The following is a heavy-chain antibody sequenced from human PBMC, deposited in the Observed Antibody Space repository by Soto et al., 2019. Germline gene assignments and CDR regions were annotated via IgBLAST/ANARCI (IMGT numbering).Heavy chain of an antibody. J-gene: IGHJ4*02. V-gene: IGHV4-31*03. D-gene: IGHD4-17*01. CDR1: GGSISSGGYY. Sequence: SETLSLTCPVSGGSISSGGYYWSWIRQHPGKGLEWIGYIYYSGSTYYNPSLKSRVTISVDTSKNQFSLKLSSVTAADTAVYYCARSSQSTVTTFAYWGQGTLVTVSS. CDR2: IYYSGST. CDR3: ARSSQSTVTTFAY.